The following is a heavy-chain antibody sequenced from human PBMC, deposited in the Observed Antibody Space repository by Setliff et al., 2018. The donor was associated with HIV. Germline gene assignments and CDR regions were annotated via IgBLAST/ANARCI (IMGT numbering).Heavy chain of an antibody. V-gene: IGHV4-31*03. CDR1: GSSFSSGIYY. CDR2: ISYSGST. J-gene: IGHJ4*02. D-gene: IGHD4-17*01. Sequence: SETLSLTCNVSGSSFSSGIYYWTWIRQQPGKGLEWIGYISYSGSTYYNPSLKSRLTMSIDTSKSHFSLNLNSVTAADTAVYYCARAPTVVTLLDYWGQGTLVTVSS. CDR3: ARAPTVVTLLDY.